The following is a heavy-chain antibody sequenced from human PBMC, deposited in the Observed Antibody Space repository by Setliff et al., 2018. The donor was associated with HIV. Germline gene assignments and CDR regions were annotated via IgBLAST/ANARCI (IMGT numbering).Heavy chain of an antibody. Sequence: PGGSLRLSCAASGFTFDEYAMHWVRQSPGKGLEWVSLITWNGGRTSYADSVKGRFTISRDNSKNSLFLQMNSLRTDDTALYYCAKDIGRRGTAGAGSFDYWGQGTLVTVSS. CDR3: AKDIGRRGTAGAGSFDY. CDR2: ITWNGGRT. CDR1: GFTFDEYA. V-gene: IGHV3-43D*04. J-gene: IGHJ4*02. D-gene: IGHD6-13*01.